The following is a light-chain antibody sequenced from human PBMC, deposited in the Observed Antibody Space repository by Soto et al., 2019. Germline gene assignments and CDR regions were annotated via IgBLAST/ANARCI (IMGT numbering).Light chain of an antibody. CDR1: QDIGNY. CDR2: DAS. CDR3: QQYDNLPIT. V-gene: IGKV1-33*01. Sequence: IRMTQSPSSFSASTGDRVTITCQASQDIGNYLNWYQQKPGKAPKLLIYDASTLESGVPSRFSGSGSGTDFTFTISSLQPEDFATYYCQQYDNLPITFGQGTRLEIK. J-gene: IGKJ5*01.